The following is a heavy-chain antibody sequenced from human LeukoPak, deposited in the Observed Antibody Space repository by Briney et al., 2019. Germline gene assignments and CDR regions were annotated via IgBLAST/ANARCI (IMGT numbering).Heavy chain of an antibody. CDR1: GFTFSSYA. CDR3: ARSGHWSGSFLDY. D-gene: IGHD1-26*01. CDR2: ISYDGSNK. J-gene: IGHJ4*02. V-gene: IGHV3-30-3*01. Sequence: GGSLRLSCAASGFTFSSYAMHWVRQAPGKGLEWVAVISYDGSNKYYADSVKGRFTISRDNSKNTLYLQMDSLRAEDTAVYYCARSGHWSGSFLDYWGQGTLVTVSS.